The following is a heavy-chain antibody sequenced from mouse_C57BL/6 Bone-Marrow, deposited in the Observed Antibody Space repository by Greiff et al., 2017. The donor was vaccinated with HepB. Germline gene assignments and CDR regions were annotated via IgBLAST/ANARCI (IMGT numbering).Heavy chain of an antibody. CDR3: ARHQNYYGSPFFAY. D-gene: IGHD1-1*01. CDR1: GFTFSSYG. Sequence: DVKLVESGGDLVKPGGSLKLSCAASGFTFSSYGMSWVRQTPDKRLEWVATISSGGSYTYYPDSVKGRFTISRDNAKNTLYLQMSSLKSEDTAMYYCARHQNYYGSPFFAYWGQGTLVTVSA. J-gene: IGHJ3*01. V-gene: IGHV5-6*02. CDR2: ISSGGSYT.